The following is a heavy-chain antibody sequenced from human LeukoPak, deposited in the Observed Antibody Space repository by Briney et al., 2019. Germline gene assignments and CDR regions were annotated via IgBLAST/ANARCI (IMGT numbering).Heavy chain of an antibody. CDR2: IYYSGSP. CDR1: GGSISSSRYY. V-gene: IGHV4-39*01. D-gene: IGHD3-16*01. Sequence: SETLSLTCTVSGGSISSSRYYWGWIRQPPGKGLEWIGSIYYSGSPYYNPSLKSRVTISVDPSRNQFSLKLSSVTAADTAVYYCARGGSRLTTAGDLDYWGQGTLVTVSS. CDR3: ARGGSRLTTAGDLDY. J-gene: IGHJ4*02.